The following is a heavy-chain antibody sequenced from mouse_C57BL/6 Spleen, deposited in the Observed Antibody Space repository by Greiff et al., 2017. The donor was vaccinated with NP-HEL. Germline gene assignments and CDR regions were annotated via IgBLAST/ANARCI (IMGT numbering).Heavy chain of an antibody. D-gene: IGHD1-1*01. J-gene: IGHJ2*01. CDR2: IYPGSGNT. CDR1: GYTFTDYY. Sequence: VQRVESGPELVKPGASVKISCKASGYTFTDYYINWVKQRPGQGLEWIGWIYPGSGNTKYNEKFKGKATLTVDTSSSTAYMQLSSLTSEDSAVYFCARGEGNYYGSSSLDYWGQGTTLTVSS. CDR3: ARGEGNYYGSSSLDY. V-gene: IGHV1-84*01.